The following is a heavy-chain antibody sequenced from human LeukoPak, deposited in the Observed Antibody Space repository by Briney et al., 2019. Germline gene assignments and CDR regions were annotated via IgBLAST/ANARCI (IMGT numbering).Heavy chain of an antibody. J-gene: IGHJ6*03. CDR2: ITRSSYI. CDR1: GFTFSTFS. V-gene: IGHV3-21*01. CDR3: AREGCSSTSCARSYCFYMDV. Sequence: TGGSLRLSCAASGFTFSTFSMNWVRQAPGKGLEWVSSITRSSYIHYGDSVKGRFTISRDNAKNSLYLEMNSLTAEDTAVYYCAREGCSSTSCARSYCFYMDVWGKGTTVTVSS. D-gene: IGHD2-2*01.